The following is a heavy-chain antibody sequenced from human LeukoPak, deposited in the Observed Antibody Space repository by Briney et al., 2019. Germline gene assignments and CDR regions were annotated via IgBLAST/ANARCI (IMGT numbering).Heavy chain of an antibody. CDR2: INPNSGGT. D-gene: IGHD6-13*01. CDR3: ARDPGFDSSSWLDY. V-gene: IGHV1-2*04. J-gene: IGHJ4*02. CDR1: GYTFTGYY. Sequence: GASVKVSCKASGYTFTGYYMHWVRQAPGQGLEWMGWINPNSGGTNYAQKFQGWVTMTRDTSISTAYMELSRLRSDDTAVYYCARDPGFDSSSWLDYWGQGTLVTVSS.